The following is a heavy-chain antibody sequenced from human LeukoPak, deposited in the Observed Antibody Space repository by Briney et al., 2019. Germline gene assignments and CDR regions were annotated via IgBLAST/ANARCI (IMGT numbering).Heavy chain of an antibody. CDR1: GGTFSSYA. V-gene: IGHV1-69*01. CDR3: ARWGGLYSSSSHYYGMDV. CDR2: IIPIFGTA. J-gene: IGHJ6*04. Sequence: ASVKVSCKASGGTFSSYAISWVRQAPGQGLEWMGGIIPIFGTANYAQKFQGSVTITADESTSTAYMELSSLRSEDTAVYYCARWGGLYSSSSHYYGMDVWGKGTTVTVSS. D-gene: IGHD6-13*01.